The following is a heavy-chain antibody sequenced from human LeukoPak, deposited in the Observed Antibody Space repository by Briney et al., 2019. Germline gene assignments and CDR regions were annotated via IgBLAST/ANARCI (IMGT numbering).Heavy chain of an antibody. CDR3: ARDQPTGYYPPFDY. Sequence: ASVKVSCKASGYTFTSYDINWVRQATGQGLEWMGWINPNSGGTNYAQKFQGRVTMTRDTSISTAYMELSRLRSDDTAVYYCARDQPTGYYPPFDYWGQGTLVTVSS. D-gene: IGHD3-9*01. J-gene: IGHJ4*02. CDR2: INPNSGGT. V-gene: IGHV1-2*02. CDR1: GYTFTSYD.